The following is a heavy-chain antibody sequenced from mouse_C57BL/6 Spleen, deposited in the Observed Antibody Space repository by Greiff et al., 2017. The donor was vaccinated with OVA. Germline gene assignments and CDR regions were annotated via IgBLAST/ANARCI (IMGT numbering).Heavy chain of an antibody. CDR3: ARADYSSAMDY. V-gene: IGHV3-6*01. CDR2: ISYDGSN. CDR1: GYSITSGYY. Sequence: EVKLMESGPGLVKPSQSLSLTCSVTGYSITSGYYWNWIRQFPGNKLEWMGYISYDGSNNYNPSLKNRISITRDTSKNQFFLKLNSVTTEDTATYYCARADYSSAMDYWGQGTSVTVSS. J-gene: IGHJ4*01. D-gene: IGHD1-1*01.